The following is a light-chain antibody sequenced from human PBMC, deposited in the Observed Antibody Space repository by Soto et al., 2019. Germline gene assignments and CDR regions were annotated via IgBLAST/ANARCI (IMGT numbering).Light chain of an antibody. CDR3: QQRSNWLWT. J-gene: IGKJ1*01. V-gene: IGKV3-11*01. CDR2: DAS. CDR1: QSVSSY. Sequence: EIVLTQSPATLSLSPGERATLSCRASQSVSSYLAWYQQKPGQAPRLLIYDASNRATGIPARFSGSGSGTDFSLTISRLEPEDFAVYYCQQRSNWLWTFGQGTKVAIK.